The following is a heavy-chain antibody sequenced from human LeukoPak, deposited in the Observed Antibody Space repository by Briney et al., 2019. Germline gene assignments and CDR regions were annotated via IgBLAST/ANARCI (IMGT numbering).Heavy chain of an antibody. J-gene: IGHJ4*02. CDR1: GFTFCDYW. Sequence: GGSLRLSCAASGFTFCDYWMTWVRQAPGKGLEWVANIKQDGSEMYYVDSVKGRFTISRDNAKNSLYLQMKSLRAEDTAVYYCARNPRNLGYGDYWGQGTLVTVSS. CDR3: ARNPRNLGYGDY. V-gene: IGHV3-7*01. D-gene: IGHD2-15*01. CDR2: IKQDGSEM.